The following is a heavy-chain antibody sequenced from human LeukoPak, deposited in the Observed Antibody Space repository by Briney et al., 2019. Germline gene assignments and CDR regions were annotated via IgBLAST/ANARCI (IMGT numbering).Heavy chain of an antibody. J-gene: IGHJ6*03. CDR2: IRYDGSNK. D-gene: IGHD5-12*01. V-gene: IGHV3-30*02. CDR1: GITFSSYA. CDR3: AKDRIVATVRGLYMDV. Sequence: GGSLRLSCAASGITFSSYAMHWVRQAPGKGLEWVAFIRYDGSNKYYADSVKGRFTISRDNSKNTLYLQMNSLRAEDTAVYYCAKDRIVATVRGLYMDVWGKGTTVTISS.